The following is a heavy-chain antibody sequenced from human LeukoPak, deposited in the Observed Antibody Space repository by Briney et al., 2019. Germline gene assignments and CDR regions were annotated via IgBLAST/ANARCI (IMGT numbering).Heavy chain of an antibody. CDR3: ARRSSRYYGSRAYRKYYFDY. D-gene: IGHD3-10*01. CDR1: GGSFSGYY. Sequence: SETLSLTCAVYGGSFSGYYWSWIRQSPGKGLEWIGKINHSGTTNYSPSLKSRVTILVDTSKNQFSLKLTSVTAADTAMYYCARRSSRYYGSRAYRKYYFDYWGQGTPVTVSS. V-gene: IGHV4-34*01. CDR2: INHSGTT. J-gene: IGHJ4*02.